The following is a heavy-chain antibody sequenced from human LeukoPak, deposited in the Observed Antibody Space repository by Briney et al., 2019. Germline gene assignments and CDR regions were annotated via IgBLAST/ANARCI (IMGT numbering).Heavy chain of an antibody. J-gene: IGHJ5*02. CDR1: GFTFSSYS. CDR3: AKGQEAAAGTIGWFDP. V-gene: IGHV3-23*01. D-gene: IGHD6-13*01. Sequence: PGGSLTLSCAASGFTFSSYSMNWVRQAPGKGLEWVSAISGSGGSTYYADSVKGRFTISRDNSKNTLYLQMNSLRAEDTAVYYCAKGQEAAAGTIGWFDPWGQGTLVTVSS. CDR2: ISGSGGST.